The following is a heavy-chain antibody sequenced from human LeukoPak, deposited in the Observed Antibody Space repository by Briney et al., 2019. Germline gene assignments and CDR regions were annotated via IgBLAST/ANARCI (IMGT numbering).Heavy chain of an antibody. CDR2: INHSGST. CDR1: GGSFSGYY. Sequence: SETLSLTCAVYGGSFSGYYWSWIRQPPGKGLEWIGEINHSGSTNYNPSLKSRVTISVDTSKNPFSLKLSSVTAADTAVYYCARGEYCSSTSCYVYCYYGMDVWGKGTTVTVSS. D-gene: IGHD2-2*01. V-gene: IGHV4-34*01. J-gene: IGHJ6*04. CDR3: ARGEYCSSTSCYVYCYYGMDV.